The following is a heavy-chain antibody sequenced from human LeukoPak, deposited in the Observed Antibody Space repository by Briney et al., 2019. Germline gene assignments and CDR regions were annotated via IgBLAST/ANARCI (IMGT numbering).Heavy chain of an antibody. Sequence: GGSLRLSCAASGFTFSSYGMHWVRQAPGKGLGWVAFIRYDGSNKYYADSVEGRFTISRDNSKNTLYLQMNSLRAEDTAVYYCAKELSFYRHYYFDYWGQGTLVTVSS. CDR3: AKELSFYRHYYFDY. V-gene: IGHV3-30*02. J-gene: IGHJ4*02. CDR2: IRYDGSNK. CDR1: GFTFSSYG. D-gene: IGHD3-16*02.